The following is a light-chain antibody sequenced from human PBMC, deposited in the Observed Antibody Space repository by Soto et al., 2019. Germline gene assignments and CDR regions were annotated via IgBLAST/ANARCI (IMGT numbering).Light chain of an antibody. CDR1: SSDVGSYNL. V-gene: IGLV2-23*01. Sequence: QSALTQPASVSGSPGQSITISCTGTSSDVGSYNLVSWYQQHPGKAPKLIIYEGSKRHSGFSNRLSGSKSGNTASLTISGLQDEDEADFYCCSDAGSSTWVFGGGTQLTVL. CDR3: CSDAGSSTWV. CDR2: EGS. J-gene: IGLJ3*02.